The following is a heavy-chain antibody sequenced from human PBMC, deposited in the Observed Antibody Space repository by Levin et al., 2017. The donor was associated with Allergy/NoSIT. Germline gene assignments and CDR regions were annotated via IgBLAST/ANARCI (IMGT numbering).Heavy chain of an antibody. V-gene: IGHV3-53*01. Sequence: GGSLRLSCAASGFTVSSNYMSWVRQAPGKGLEWVSVIYTGGTTYYADSVKGRFTISRDNSKNTVYLQMNSLRAEDTAVYYCATKAFFDHWGQGTLVTVSS. CDR3: ATKAFFDH. CDR1: GFTVSSNY. J-gene: IGHJ4*02. CDR2: IYTGGTT.